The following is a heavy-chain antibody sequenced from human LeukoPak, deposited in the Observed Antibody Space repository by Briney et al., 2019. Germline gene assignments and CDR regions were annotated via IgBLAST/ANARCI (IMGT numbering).Heavy chain of an antibody. D-gene: IGHD2-15*01. V-gene: IGHV3-48*01. J-gene: IGHJ4*02. CDR1: GFTFSDYS. CDR2: ITSASDTI. Sequence: PGGSLRLSCEASGFTFSDYSMNWVRQAPGEGLEWLSYITSASDTIYYADSVKGRFTSSRDNSKNTLYLQMNSLRAEDTAVYYCAKASPLLRRYFDYWGQGTLVTVSS. CDR3: AKASPLLRRYFDY.